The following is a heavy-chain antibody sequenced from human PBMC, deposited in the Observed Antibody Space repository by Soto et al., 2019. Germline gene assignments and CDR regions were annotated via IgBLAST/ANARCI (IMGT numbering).Heavy chain of an antibody. CDR2: ISYDGSNK. V-gene: IGHV3-30*18. J-gene: IGHJ4*02. D-gene: IGHD3-9*01. Sequence: GGSLRLSCAASGFTFSSYGMHWVRQAPGKGLEWVAVISYDGSNKYYADSVKGRFTISRDNSKNTLYLQMNSLRAEDTAVYYCAKDQGVYDTTPPFDYWGQGTLVTVSS. CDR1: GFTFSSYG. CDR3: AKDQGVYDTTPPFDY.